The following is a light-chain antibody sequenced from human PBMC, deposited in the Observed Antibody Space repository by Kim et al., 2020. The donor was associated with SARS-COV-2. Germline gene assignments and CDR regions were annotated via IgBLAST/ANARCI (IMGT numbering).Light chain of an antibody. CDR2: GRA. V-gene: IGLV3-19*01. J-gene: IGLJ3*02. CDR1: SLEKNF. Sequence: GHPVTITCQRDSLEKNFARWYQQRPGQAPVLVLYGRAHRPSRIPDRFSVSNSGDTASLTITGAQAEDEAVYYCSSRDCTNDLRNWVFGGGAKLTVL. CDR3: SSRDCTNDLRNWV.